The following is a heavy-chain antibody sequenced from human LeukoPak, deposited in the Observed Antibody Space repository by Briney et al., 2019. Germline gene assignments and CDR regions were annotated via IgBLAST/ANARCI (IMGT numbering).Heavy chain of an antibody. CDR2: IIPIFGTA. J-gene: IGHJ6*02. CDR3: ARGGDHHYYYGMDV. CDR1: GGTFSSYA. D-gene: IGHD4-17*01. V-gene: IGHV1-69*13. Sequence: SVTVSCKASGGTFSSYAISWVRQAPGQGLEWMGGIIPIFGTANYAQKFQGRVTITADESTSTAYMELSSLRSEDTAVYYCARGGDHHYYYGMDVWGQGTTVTVSS.